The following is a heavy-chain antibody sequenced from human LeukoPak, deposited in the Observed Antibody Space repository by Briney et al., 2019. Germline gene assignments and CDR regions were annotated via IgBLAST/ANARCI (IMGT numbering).Heavy chain of an antibody. CDR2: ILSDGSNE. J-gene: IGHJ6*02. CDR3: ARASPGMDV. V-gene: IGHV3-30-3*01. CDR1: GFTFSNFA. Sequence: PRGSLRLSCAASGFTFSNFAMHWVRQAPGKGLEWVTLILSDGSNEQYADSVRGRFTISRDNSKNTLYLQMDSLRNEDTAVYYCARASPGMDVWGQGITVTVSS.